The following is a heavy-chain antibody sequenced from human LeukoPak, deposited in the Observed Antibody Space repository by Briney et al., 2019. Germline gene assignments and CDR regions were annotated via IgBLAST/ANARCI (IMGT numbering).Heavy chain of an antibody. Sequence: SETLSLTCAVYGGSFSGYYWSWIRQPPGKGLEWIGEINHSGSTNYNPSLKSRVTISVDTSKNQFSLKLSSVTAADTAVYYCASPYCSGGSCYSYWGQGTLVTASS. CDR2: INHSGST. D-gene: IGHD2-15*01. CDR3: ASPYCSGGSCYSY. J-gene: IGHJ4*02. V-gene: IGHV4-34*01. CDR1: GGSFSGYY.